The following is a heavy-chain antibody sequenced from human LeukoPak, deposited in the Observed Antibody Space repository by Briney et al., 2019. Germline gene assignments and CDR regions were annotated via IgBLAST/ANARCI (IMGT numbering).Heavy chain of an antibody. V-gene: IGHV7-4-1*02. CDR2: IDTNTGSP. D-gene: IGHD3-22*01. Sequence: ASVTVSCTASGYTFTTYPINWVRQAPGQGLEWMGWIDTNTGSPTYAQGLTGRFVFSLDTSVSTAFLQINSLKAEDTALYYCVRGXDTTGYFNYWGQGTLVTVSS. J-gene: IGHJ4*02. CDR3: VRGXDTTGYFNY. CDR1: GYTFTTYP.